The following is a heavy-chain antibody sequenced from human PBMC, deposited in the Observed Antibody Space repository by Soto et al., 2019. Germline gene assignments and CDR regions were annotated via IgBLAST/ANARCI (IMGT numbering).Heavy chain of an antibody. CDR2: IKQDGSET. V-gene: IGHV3-7*04. CDR3: ARGFLAYYYGSGSQDH. D-gene: IGHD3-10*01. Sequence: GGSLRLSCAASGFTFSNYWMTWVRQAPGRGLEWVANIKQDGSETYYVDSVKGRFTISRDNAKNSLFLQMNSLRGEDTAVYYCARGFLAYYYGSGSQDHWGQGT. J-gene: IGHJ4*02. CDR1: GFTFSNYW.